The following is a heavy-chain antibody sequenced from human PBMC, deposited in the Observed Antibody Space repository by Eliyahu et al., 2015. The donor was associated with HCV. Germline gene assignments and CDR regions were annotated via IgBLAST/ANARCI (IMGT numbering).Heavy chain of an antibody. CDR3: ARDPGSIMVYAIVAAGGMDV. D-gene: IGHD2-8*01. J-gene: IGHJ6*02. CDR1: GYTFTSYY. V-gene: IGHV1-46*04. Sequence: QVQLVQSGAEVKKPGASVKVSCKASGYTFTSYYMHWVRQAPGQGLEWMGIINPSGGSTSYAQKLQGRVTMTRDTSTSTVYMELSSLRSEDTAVYYCARDPGSIMVYAIVAAGGMDVWGQGTTVTVSS. CDR2: INPSGGST.